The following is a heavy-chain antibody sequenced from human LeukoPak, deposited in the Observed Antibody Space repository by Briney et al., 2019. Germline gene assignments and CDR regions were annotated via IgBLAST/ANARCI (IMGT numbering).Heavy chain of an antibody. D-gene: IGHD3-22*01. CDR3: ARGVRYYYDSSGYYYLVNLYYFDY. CDR2: IYTSGST. Sequence: RPSETLSLTCTVSGGSISSGSYYWSWIRQPAGKGLEWIGRIYTSGSTNYNPSLKSRVTISVDTSKNQFSLKLSSVTAADTAVYYCARGVRYYYDSSGYYYLVNLYYFDYWGQGTLVTVSS. CDR1: GGSISSGSYY. J-gene: IGHJ4*02. V-gene: IGHV4-61*02.